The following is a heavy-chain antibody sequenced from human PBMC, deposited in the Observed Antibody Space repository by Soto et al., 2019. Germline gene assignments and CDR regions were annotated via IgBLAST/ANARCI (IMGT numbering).Heavy chain of an antibody. CDR2: IYYSGST. J-gene: IGHJ4*02. V-gene: IGHV4-30-4*01. Sequence: LSLTCTVSGGSISSGDYYWSWIRQPPGKGLEWIGYIYYSGSTYYNPSLKSRVTISVDTSKNQFSLKLSSVTAADTAVYYCARGDGYNYPLDYWGQGTLVTVSS. CDR3: ARGDGYNYPLDY. D-gene: IGHD5-12*01. CDR1: GGSISSGDYY.